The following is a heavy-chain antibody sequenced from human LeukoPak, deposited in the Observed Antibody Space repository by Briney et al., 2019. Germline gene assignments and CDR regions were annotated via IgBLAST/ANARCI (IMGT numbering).Heavy chain of an antibody. J-gene: IGHJ5*02. CDR2: INPSGGST. Sequence: ASVKVSCKASGYTFTSYYMHWVRQAPGQGLEWMGIINPSGGSTSYAQKFQGRVTMTRDTSTSTVYMELSSLRSEDTAVYYYARGNTMVRGPRGWFDPWGQGTLVTVSS. D-gene: IGHD3-10*01. V-gene: IGHV1-46*01. CDR1: GYTFTSYY. CDR3: ARGNTMVRGPRGWFDP.